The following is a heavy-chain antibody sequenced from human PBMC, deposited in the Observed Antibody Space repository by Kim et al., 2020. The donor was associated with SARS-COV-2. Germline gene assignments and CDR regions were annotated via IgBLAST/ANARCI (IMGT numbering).Heavy chain of an antibody. V-gene: IGHV3-30*03. CDR3: AGGGYDSSGYYTDY. Sequence: DSVKGRFTISRDNSKNTLYLQMNSRRAEDTAVYYCAGGGYDSSGYYTDYWGQGTLVTVSS. D-gene: IGHD3-22*01. J-gene: IGHJ4*02.